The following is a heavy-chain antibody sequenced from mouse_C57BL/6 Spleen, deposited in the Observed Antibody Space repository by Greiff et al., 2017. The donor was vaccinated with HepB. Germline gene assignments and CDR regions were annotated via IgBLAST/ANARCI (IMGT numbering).Heavy chain of an antibody. J-gene: IGHJ2*01. V-gene: IGHV1-63*01. D-gene: IGHD2-5*01. CDR3: ARYHCDSNYRYFRC. CDR1: VYTFPNFW. Sequence: QVQLQQSVAELVRPRTSVKMPCKTPVYTFPNFWIGWAKQRPGHGLEWIGDIYPGGGYTNYNEKFKGKATLTADKSSSTAYMQFSSLTSEDSAIYYCARYHCDSNYRYFRCWGQRTTLSISS. CDR2: IYPGGGYT.